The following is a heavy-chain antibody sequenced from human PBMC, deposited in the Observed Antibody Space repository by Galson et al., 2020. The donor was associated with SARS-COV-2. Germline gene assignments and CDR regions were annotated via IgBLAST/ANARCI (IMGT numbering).Heavy chain of an antibody. CDR1: GGAFSRDI. J-gene: IGHJ4*02. Sequence: SVKVSCKASGGAFSRDIFSWVRQAPGQGLAWMGGIIPIFGTANYPQKFQGRVTITADKSTSTAYMELSSLRSEDTAVYYCAREGDDLWSGRFDYWGQGTLVTVSS. CDR2: IIPIFGTA. D-gene: IGHD3-3*01. CDR3: AREGDDLWSGRFDY. V-gene: IGHV1-69*06.